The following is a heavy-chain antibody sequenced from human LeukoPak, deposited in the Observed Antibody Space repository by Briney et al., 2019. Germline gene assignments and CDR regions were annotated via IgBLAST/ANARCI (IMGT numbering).Heavy chain of an antibody. CDR1: GFTFSSYA. Sequence: GGSLRLSCAASGFTFSSYAMHWVRQAPGKGLEWVAVISYDGSNKYYADSVKGRFTISRDNSKNTLYLQMNSLRAEDTAVYYCARGRGDRIAADWYFDLWGRGTLVTVSS. CDR3: ARGRGDRIAADWYFDL. CDR2: ISYDGSNK. D-gene: IGHD6-13*01. J-gene: IGHJ2*01. V-gene: IGHV3-30-3*01.